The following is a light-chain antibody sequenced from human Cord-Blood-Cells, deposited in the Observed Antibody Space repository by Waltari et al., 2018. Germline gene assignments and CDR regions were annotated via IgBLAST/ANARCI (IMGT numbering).Light chain of an antibody. CDR2: AAS. Sequence: IQMTQSPSSLSPSVGDRVTITCRASQSISIYLNWYQQKPGKAPKLLIYAASSLQSGVPSRFSGSGSGTDFTLTISSLQPEDFATYYCQQSYSTLYTFGQGTKLEIK. CDR3: QQSYSTLYT. J-gene: IGKJ2*01. CDR1: QSISIY. V-gene: IGKV1-39*01.